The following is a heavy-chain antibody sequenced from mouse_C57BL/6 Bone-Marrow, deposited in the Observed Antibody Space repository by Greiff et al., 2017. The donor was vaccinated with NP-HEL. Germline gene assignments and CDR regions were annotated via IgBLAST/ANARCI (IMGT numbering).Heavy chain of an antibody. CDR1: GFSLTSYG. CDR2: IWRGGST. V-gene: IGHV2-5*01. D-gene: IGHD1-1*01. CDR3: ASLITTVVAGVGGSWYFDV. Sequence: QVQLQQSGPGLVQPSQSLSITCTVSGFSLTSYGAHWVRQSPGKGLEWLGVIWRGGSTDYNAAFMSRLSITKDNSKSQVFFKMNSLQADDTAIYYCASLITTVVAGVGGSWYFDVWGTGTTVTVSS. J-gene: IGHJ1*03.